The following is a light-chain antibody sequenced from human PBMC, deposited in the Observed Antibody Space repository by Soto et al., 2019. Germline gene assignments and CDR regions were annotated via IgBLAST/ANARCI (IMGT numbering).Light chain of an antibody. Sequence: QSVLTQPPSVTAARGQKVIISCSGSSSDIGSNYVSWYQLLPGTAPKLLIYDNKHRPSGIPDRFSGSKSGTSATLGITGLQTGDAADYYCGTWDNSLSAVVFGGGTQLTVL. CDR3: GTWDNSLSAVV. V-gene: IGLV1-51*01. J-gene: IGLJ7*01. CDR2: DNK. CDR1: SSDIGSNY.